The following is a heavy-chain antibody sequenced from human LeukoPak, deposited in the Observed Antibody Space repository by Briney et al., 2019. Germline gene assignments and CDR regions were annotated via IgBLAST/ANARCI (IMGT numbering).Heavy chain of an antibody. Sequence: SETLSLTCTVSGGSISSYYWSWIRQPPGKGLEWIGYIYYSGGTNYNPSLKSRVTISVDTSKNQFSLKLSSVTAADTAVYYCARDGALLTTSYGMDVWGQGTTVTVSS. CDR3: ARDGALLTTSYGMDV. J-gene: IGHJ6*02. V-gene: IGHV4-59*12. CDR2: IYYSGGT. CDR1: GGSISSYY. D-gene: IGHD4/OR15-4a*01.